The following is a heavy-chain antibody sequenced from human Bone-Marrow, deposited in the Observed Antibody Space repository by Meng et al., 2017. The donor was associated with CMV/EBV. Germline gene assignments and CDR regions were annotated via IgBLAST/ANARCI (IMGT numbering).Heavy chain of an antibody. CDR2: ILYDGRTK. Sequence: GESLKISCAASGFTFSSFAMYWVRQAPGKGLEWVEVILYDGRTKFYADSVKGRLTLSRDNSKKILYLQLNRLRAEDTAVYYCAREGSSNSRGLDYWGQGTLVTVSS. J-gene: IGHJ4*02. CDR1: GFTFSSFA. D-gene: IGHD3-10*01. CDR3: AREGSSNSRGLDY. V-gene: IGHV3-30*04.